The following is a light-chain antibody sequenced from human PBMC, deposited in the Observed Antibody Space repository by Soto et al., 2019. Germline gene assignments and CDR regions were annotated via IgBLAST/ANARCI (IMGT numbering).Light chain of an antibody. V-gene: IGKV1-39*01. CDR3: LQDYNYPRT. Sequence: DIQMTQSPSTLSASVGDRVTITWGASQSISSYLNWYQQKPGKAPKLLIYAASSLQSGVPSRFSGSGSGTDSTLTISRLQPEDFATYYCLQDYNYPRTFGPGTKVDI. CDR1: QSISSY. CDR2: AAS. J-gene: IGKJ1*01.